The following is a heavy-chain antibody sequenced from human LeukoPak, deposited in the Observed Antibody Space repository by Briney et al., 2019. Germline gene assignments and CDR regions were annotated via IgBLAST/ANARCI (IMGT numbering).Heavy chain of an antibody. CDR2: INLKSGGT. J-gene: IGHJ4*02. V-gene: IGHV1-2*02. CDR3: ARSPHILTGENFDY. Sequence: APVKVSCKASAYTFTGYYMHWVRRAPGQGLEWMGWINLKSGGTNYAQKFQGRVTMTRDTSISTAYMELSRLRSDDTAVYYCARSPHILTGENFDYWGQGTLVTVSS. D-gene: IGHD3-9*01. CDR1: AYTFTGYY.